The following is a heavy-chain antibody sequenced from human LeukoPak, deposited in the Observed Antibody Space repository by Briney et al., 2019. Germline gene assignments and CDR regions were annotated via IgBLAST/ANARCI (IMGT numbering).Heavy chain of an antibody. CDR2: IYHSGST. D-gene: IGHD3-22*01. J-gene: IGHJ4*02. V-gene: IGHV4-4*02. CDR3: ARVDYDSSGYCSGY. CDR1: GGSISSSNW. Sequence: SETLSLTCAVSGGSISSSNWWSWVRRPPGKGLEWIGEIYHSGSTNYNPSLKSRVTISVDKSKSQFSLKVSSGTPADPALSYCARVDYDSSGYCSGYWGQGTLVTVSS.